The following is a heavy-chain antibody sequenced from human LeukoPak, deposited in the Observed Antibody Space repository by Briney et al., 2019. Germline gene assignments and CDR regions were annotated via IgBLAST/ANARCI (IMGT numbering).Heavy chain of an antibody. V-gene: IGHV4-39*01. CDR3: ARHENIIIVPTAHAFDY. CDR1: GGSISSSNYY. CDR2: IYYSGDT. J-gene: IGHJ4*02. D-gene: IGHD2/OR15-2a*01. Sequence: SETLSHTCTVSGGSISSSNYYWGWIRQPPGKGLEWIGSIYYSGDTYYNPSLKSRATISVDTSKNRFSLKLSSVTAADTAVYFCARHENIIIVPTAHAFDYWGQGTLVTVSS.